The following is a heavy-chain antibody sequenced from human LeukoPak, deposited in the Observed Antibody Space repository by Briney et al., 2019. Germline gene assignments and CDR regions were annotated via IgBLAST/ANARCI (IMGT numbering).Heavy chain of an antibody. CDR2: IIPIFGTA. J-gene: IGHJ4*02. CDR3: AREVSYYDSSGTFDY. Sequence: ASVKVSCKASGGTFSSYAISWVRQAPGQGLEWMGGIIPIFGTANYAQKFQGRVTITADESTSTAYMELSSLRSEDTAVYYCAREVSYYDSSGTFDYWGQGTLVTVSS. CDR1: GGTFSSYA. V-gene: IGHV1-69*13. D-gene: IGHD3-22*01.